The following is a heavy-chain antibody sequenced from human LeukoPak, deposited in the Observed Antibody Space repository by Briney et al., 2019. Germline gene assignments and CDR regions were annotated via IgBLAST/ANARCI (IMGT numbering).Heavy chain of an antibody. V-gene: IGHV3-23*01. CDR1: GFTFSSYA. CDR3: AKGALTFGGVIVISYLFDY. CDR2: ISGSGGST. Sequence: GGSLRLSCAASGFTFSSYAMSWVRQAPGKGLEWVSAISGSGGSTYYADSVKGWFTISRDNSKNTLYLQMNSLRAEDTAVYYCAKGALTFGGVIVISYLFDYWGQGTLVTVSS. D-gene: IGHD3-16*02. J-gene: IGHJ4*02.